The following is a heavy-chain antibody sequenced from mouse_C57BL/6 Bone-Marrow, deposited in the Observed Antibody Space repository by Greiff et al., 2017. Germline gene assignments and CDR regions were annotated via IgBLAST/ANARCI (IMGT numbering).Heavy chain of an antibody. CDR2: IDPENGDT. D-gene: IGHD1-1*01. V-gene: IGHV14-4*01. Sequence: VQLQQSGAELVRPGASVKLSCTASGFNIKDDYMPWVKQRPEQGLEWIGWIDPENGDTEYASKFQGKATITADTSSNTAYLQLSSLTSEDTAVYDCTTGYGSYYYAMDYWGQGTSVTVSS. CDR3: TTGYGSYYYAMDY. J-gene: IGHJ4*01. CDR1: GFNIKDDY.